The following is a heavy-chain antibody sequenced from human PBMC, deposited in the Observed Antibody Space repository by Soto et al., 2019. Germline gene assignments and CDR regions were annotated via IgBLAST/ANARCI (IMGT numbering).Heavy chain of an antibody. CDR2: ISLYSDGT. V-gene: IGHV1-18*01. J-gene: IGHJ5*02. CDR3: ARVVPGAEAWFGP. CDR1: GYTFSNYG. Sequence: ASVKVSCKTSGYTFSNYGITWVRQAPGQPLEWLGWISLYSDGTNYAQKFRGRVSMTTDTSTTTAYMELRSLRSDDTAVYYCARVVPGAEAWFGPWGQGTLVTVSS. D-gene: IGHD2-2*01.